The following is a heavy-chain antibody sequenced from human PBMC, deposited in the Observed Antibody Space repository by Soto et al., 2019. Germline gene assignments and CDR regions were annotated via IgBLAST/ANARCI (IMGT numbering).Heavy chain of an antibody. CDR3: ARGVGSSGWYRTLAYYFDY. CDR1: GFTFSSYS. V-gene: IGHV3-48*02. D-gene: IGHD6-19*01. J-gene: IGHJ4*02. CDR2: ISSSSSTI. Sequence: TGGSLRLSCAASGFTFSSYSMNWVRQAPGKGLEWVSYISSSSSTIYYADSVKGRFTISRDNAKNSLYLQMNSLRDEDTAVYYCARGVGSSGWYRTLAYYFDYWGQGTLVTVSS.